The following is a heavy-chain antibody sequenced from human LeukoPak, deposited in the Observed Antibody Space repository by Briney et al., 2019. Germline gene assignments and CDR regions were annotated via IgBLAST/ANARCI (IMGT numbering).Heavy chain of an antibody. D-gene: IGHD1-26*01. CDR1: GFSFSNYG. Sequence: PGGSLRLSCAASGFSFSNYGMNWVRQAPGKGLEWVSSISSSSSYIYYADSVKGRFTISRDNAKKSLYLQMNSLRAEDTAVYYCARAYSGTYGLGYYYMDVWGKGTTVTVSS. CDR2: ISSSSSYI. J-gene: IGHJ6*03. CDR3: ARAYSGTYGLGYYYMDV. V-gene: IGHV3-21*01.